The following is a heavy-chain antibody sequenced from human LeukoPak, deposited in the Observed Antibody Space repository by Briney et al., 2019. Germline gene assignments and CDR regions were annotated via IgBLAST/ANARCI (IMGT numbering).Heavy chain of an antibody. CDR3: ARDGSGNRYYYYGMDV. CDR2: IKEDGSEK. D-gene: IGHD2-15*01. J-gene: IGHJ6*02. CDR1: GFTSSSYW. Sequence: PGGSLRLSCAASGFTSSSYWMSWVRQAPGKGLEWVANIKEDGSEKYYVDSVKGRFTISRDNAKNSLYLQMNSLRAEDTAVYYCARDGSGNRYYYYGMDVWGQGTTVTVSS. V-gene: IGHV3-7*04.